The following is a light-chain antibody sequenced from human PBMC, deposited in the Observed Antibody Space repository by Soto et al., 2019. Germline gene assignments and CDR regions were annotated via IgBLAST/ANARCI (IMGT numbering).Light chain of an antibody. CDR3: QQRSNWPPFT. CDR2: DAS. Sequence: EIVLTQSPATLSLSPGERATLSCRASQTVSFCLAWYQQKPGQAPRLLIYDASKRATGTPARFSGSGSGTDFTLTISSLEPEDFAVYYCQQRSNWPPFTFGPGTKVDIK. CDR1: QTVSFC. J-gene: IGKJ3*01. V-gene: IGKV3-11*01.